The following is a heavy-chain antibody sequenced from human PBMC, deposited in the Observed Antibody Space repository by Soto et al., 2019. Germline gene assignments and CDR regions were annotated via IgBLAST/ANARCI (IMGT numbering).Heavy chain of an antibody. D-gene: IGHD6-13*01. CDR2: IYYSGST. J-gene: IGHJ6*03. V-gene: IGHV4-34*01. CDR3: ARSGGSSSSRDYYYYMDV. Sequence: PSETLSLACAVYGGSFSGYYWSWIRQPPGKGLEWIGGIYYSGSTYYNPSLKSRVTISVDTSKNQFSLKLSSVTAADTAVYYCARSGGSSSSRDYYYYMDVWGKGTTVTVSS. CDR1: GGSFSGYY.